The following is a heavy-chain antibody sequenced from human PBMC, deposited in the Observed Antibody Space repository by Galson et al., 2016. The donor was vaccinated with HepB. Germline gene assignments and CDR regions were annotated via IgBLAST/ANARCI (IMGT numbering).Heavy chain of an antibody. CDR3: ARATVIPGARMVFDP. CDR1: GASIRDSNW. CDR2: IYHTGTS. J-gene: IGHJ5*02. D-gene: IGHD2-2*01. Sequence: SETLSLTCDVSGASIRDSNWWTWVRQVPGKGLEWIGEIYHTGTSNNNPFLNSRFTLSVDKSRNQFSLNLTSVTAADTAVYYCARATVIPGARMVFDPWGQGTRVTVSS. V-gene: IGHV4-4*02.